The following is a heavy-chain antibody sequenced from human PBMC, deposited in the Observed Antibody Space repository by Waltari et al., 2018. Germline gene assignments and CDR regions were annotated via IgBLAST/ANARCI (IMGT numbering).Heavy chain of an antibody. CDR3: ASEPYCSGGSCYGY. CDR1: GGTFSSYP. CDR2: IIPILGIA. V-gene: IGHV1-69*02. Sequence: QVQLVQSVAEVKKPGSSVQVSCKASGGTFSSYPISWVRQAPGQGLEWMGRIIPILGIANYAQKFQGRVTITADKSTSTAYMELSSLRSEDTAVYYCASEPYCSGGSCYGYWGQGTLVTVSS. D-gene: IGHD2-15*01. J-gene: IGHJ4*02.